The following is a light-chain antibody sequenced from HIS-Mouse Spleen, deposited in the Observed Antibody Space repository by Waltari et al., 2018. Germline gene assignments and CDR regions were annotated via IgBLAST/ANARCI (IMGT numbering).Light chain of an antibody. CDR3: CSYAGSSTWV. V-gene: IGLV2-23*01. J-gene: IGLJ3*02. CDR1: SSDVGSYTL. Sequence: QSALTQPASVSGSPGQSITISCTGTSSDVGSYTLAPWYQQHPGKAPKLMIYEGSKRPSGVSNRFSGSKSGNTASLTISGLQAEDEADYYCCSYAGSSTWVFGGGTKLTVL. CDR2: EGS.